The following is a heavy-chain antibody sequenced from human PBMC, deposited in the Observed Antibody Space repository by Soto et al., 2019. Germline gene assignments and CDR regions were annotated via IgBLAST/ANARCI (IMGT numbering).Heavy chain of an antibody. CDR2: IHYSGSI. Sequence: PSETLSLTCTVSDGSIDSGSYYRSWVRQYPGKGLEWIGSIHYSGSIYYSPSLRSRLTMSADTSKIQFSLKLSSVTVADTAVYYCTRGLDRAKLGYWGQGIQVTVSS. J-gene: IGHJ4*02. V-gene: IGHV4-31*03. CDR3: TRGLDRAKLGY. D-gene: IGHD1-26*01. CDR1: DGSIDSGSYY.